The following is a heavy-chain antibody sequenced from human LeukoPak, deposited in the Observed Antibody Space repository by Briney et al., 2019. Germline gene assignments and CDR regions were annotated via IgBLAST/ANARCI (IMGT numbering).Heavy chain of an antibody. J-gene: IGHJ4*02. CDR3: ARDQEGFDY. Sequence: ASVKVSCKASGYAFTNNYLHWVRQAPGQGLEWMGMIYPRDGSTSYAQNFQGRVTVTRDTSTTTVHMELRGLRSEDTAVYYCARDQEGFDYWGQGTVVTVSS. CDR1: GYAFTNNY. CDR2: IYPRDGST. V-gene: IGHV1-46*01.